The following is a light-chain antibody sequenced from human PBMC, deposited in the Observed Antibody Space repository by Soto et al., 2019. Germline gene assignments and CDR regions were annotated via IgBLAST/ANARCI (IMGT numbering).Light chain of an antibody. CDR3: QQRNNWPPMYT. CDR1: QSITTY. V-gene: IGKV3-11*01. Sequence: EIVLTQSPATLSLSPGERATLSCRASQSITTYLAGYQQKPGQAHRLLIYDVSTRATGIPARFSGSGSETHFTLTISSLEPEDFAVYYCQQRNNWPPMYTFGQGTKLEIK. J-gene: IGKJ2*01. CDR2: DVS.